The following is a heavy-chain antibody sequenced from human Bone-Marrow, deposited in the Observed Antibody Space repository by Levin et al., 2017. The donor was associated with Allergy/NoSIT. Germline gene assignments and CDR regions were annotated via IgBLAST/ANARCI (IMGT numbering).Heavy chain of an antibody. J-gene: IGHJ3*02. CDR1: EFTFIFDDYA. CDR3: AKDIGSTWYRSGSHAFDI. Sequence: LSLTCAASEFTFIFDDYAMHWVRQPPGKGLEWVSGISWNSGSIAYADSVKGRFTISRDNAKNSLYLQMNTLRAEDTALYYCAKDIGSTWYRSGSHAFDIWGQGTMVTVSS. V-gene: IGHV3-9*01. CDR2: ISWNSGSI. D-gene: IGHD6-13*01.